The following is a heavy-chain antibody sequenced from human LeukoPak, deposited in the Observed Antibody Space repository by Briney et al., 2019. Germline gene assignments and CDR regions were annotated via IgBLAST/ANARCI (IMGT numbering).Heavy chain of an antibody. Sequence: ASVKVSCKASGGTFSSYAISWVRQAPGQGLEWMGWNSAYNGNTNYAQKLQGRVTMTTDTSTSTAYMELRSLRSDGTAVYYCARDLPSITIFGVVITPNYYYGMDVWGQGTAVTVSS. CDR2: NSAYNGNT. CDR1: GGTFSSYA. D-gene: IGHD3-3*01. V-gene: IGHV1-18*01. J-gene: IGHJ6*02. CDR3: ARDLPSITIFGVVITPNYYYGMDV.